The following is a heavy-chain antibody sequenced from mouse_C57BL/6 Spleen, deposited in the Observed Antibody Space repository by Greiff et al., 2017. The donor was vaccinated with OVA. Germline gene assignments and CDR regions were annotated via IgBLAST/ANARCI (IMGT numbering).Heavy chain of an antibody. Sequence: QVQLQQSGAELVKPGASVKISCKASGYAFSSYWMNWVKQRPGKGLEWIGQIYPGDGDTNYNGKFKGKATLTADKSSSTAYMQLSSLTSEDSAVYFCARSAHYDHFDDWGQGTTLTVSS. V-gene: IGHV1-80*01. CDR1: GYAFSSYW. CDR2: IYPGDGDT. CDR3: ARSAHYDHFDD. D-gene: IGHD2-4*01. J-gene: IGHJ2*01.